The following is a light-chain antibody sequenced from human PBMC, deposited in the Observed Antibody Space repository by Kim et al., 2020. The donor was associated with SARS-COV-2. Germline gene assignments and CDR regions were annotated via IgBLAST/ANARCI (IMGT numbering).Light chain of an antibody. CDR3: QQCGSWPLT. CDR2: DAS. Sequence: LSPGESATLSCRASQSIRGYLAWYQQKPGQAPRLLIYDASNRATGIPGRFSGSGSGTDFTLTISSLEPEDFAVYYCQQCGSWPLTFGGGTKVDIK. V-gene: IGKV3-11*01. CDR1: QSIRGY. J-gene: IGKJ4*01.